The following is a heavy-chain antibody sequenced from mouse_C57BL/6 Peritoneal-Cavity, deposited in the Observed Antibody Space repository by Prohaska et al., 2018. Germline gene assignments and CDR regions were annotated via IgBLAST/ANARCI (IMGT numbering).Heavy chain of an antibody. CDR2: INYDGSN. J-gene: IGHJ2*01. D-gene: IGHD1-1*01. Sequence: DVQLQESGPGLVKPSQSLSLTCSVTGYSITSRYYWNWIRQFPGNKLEWMGYINYDGSNNYNPSLKNRISITRETSKNQFFLKLNSVNTEDTATYYCARDYYGSFDYWGQGTTLTVSS. V-gene: IGHV3-6*01. CDR1: GYSITSRYY. CDR3: ARDYYGSFDY.